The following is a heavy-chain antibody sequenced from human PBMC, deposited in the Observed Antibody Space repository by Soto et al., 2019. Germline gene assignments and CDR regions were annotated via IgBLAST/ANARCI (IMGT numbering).Heavy chain of an antibody. V-gene: IGHV4-34*01. CDR2: INHSGST. CDR3: ALGEYSSSSWYYYYGMDV. Sequence: SETVSLTCAVYGGSFSGYYWSWIRQPPGKGLEWIGEINHSGSTNYNPSLKSRVTISVDTSKNQFSLKLSSVTAADTAVYYCALGEYSSSSWYYYYGMDVWGQGTTVTVSS. D-gene: IGHD6-6*01. J-gene: IGHJ6*02. CDR1: GGSFSGYY.